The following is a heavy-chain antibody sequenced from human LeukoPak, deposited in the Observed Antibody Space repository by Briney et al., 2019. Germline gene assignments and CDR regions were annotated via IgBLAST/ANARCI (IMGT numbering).Heavy chain of an antibody. CDR3: ARDRMGCSSTSCYGPYYYYYGMDV. D-gene: IGHD2-2*01. Sequence: QPGRSLRLSCAASGFTFSSYGMHWVRQAPGKGLEWVAVIRYDGSNKYYADSAKGRFTISRDNSKNTLYLQMNSLRAEDTAVYYCARDRMGCSSTSCYGPYYYYYGMDVWGQGTTVTVSS. V-gene: IGHV3-33*01. CDR2: IRYDGSNK. CDR1: GFTFSSYG. J-gene: IGHJ6*02.